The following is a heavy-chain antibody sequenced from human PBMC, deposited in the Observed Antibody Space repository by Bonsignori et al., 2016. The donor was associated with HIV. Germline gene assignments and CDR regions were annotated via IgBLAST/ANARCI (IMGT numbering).Heavy chain of an antibody. Sequence: VRQAPGKGLEWVAVIWYDGSNKYYADSVKGRFTISRDNSKNTVFLQMNSLRVEDTAVYYCAKDLEEAAGTWFLDSWGQGTLVTVSS. V-gene: IGHV3-33*06. CDR3: AKDLEEAAGTWFLDS. CDR2: IWYDGSNK. J-gene: IGHJ4*02. D-gene: IGHD6-13*01.